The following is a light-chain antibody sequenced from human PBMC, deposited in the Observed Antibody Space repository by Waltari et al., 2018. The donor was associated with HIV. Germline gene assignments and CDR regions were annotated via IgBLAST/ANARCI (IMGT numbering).Light chain of an antibody. CDR1: RLVSKN. CDR2: RDT. J-gene: IGLJ2*01. Sequence: SYELTQPLSVSVALGQTASITCGGSRLVSKNVFWYQQRPGQAPVLVIFRDTKRPSGIPERFAGSNSGNAATLTISRVQVEDEADYFCQVWDSNSYVVFGGGTKLTVL. CDR3: QVWDSNSYVV. V-gene: IGLV3-9*01.